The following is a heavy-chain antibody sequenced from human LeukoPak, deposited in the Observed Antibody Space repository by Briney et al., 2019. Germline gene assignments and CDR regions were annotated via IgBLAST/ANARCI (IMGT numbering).Heavy chain of an antibody. J-gene: IGHJ4*02. CDR1: GYSISSGYY. Sequence: PSETLSLTCAVSGYSISSGYYWGWIRPPPGKGLEWIGSIYHSGSTYYNPSLKSRVTISVDTSKNQFSLKLSSVTAADTAVYYCAKDLGITMGFDYWGQGTLVTVSS. D-gene: IGHD3-10*01. CDR2: IYHSGST. V-gene: IGHV4-38-2*02. CDR3: AKDLGITMGFDY.